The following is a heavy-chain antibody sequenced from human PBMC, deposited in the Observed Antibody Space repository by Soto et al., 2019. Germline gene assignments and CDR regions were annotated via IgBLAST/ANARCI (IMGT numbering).Heavy chain of an antibody. V-gene: IGHV3-15*07. Sequence: EVQLVESGGGLVKPGGSLRLSCAASGFTFSNACMNWVRQAPGKGLEWVGRIKSKTDGGTTDYAAPVKGRFTISRDDSKNTLYLQMNSPKTEDTAVYYCTTDLLTIFGVAHAFDYWGQGTPVTVSS. D-gene: IGHD3-3*01. CDR3: TTDLLTIFGVAHAFDY. CDR2: IKSKTDGGTT. CDR1: GFTFSNAC. J-gene: IGHJ4*02.